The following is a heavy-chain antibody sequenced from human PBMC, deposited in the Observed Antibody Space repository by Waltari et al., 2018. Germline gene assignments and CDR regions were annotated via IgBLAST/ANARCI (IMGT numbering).Heavy chain of an antibody. D-gene: IGHD2-2*01. J-gene: IGHJ5*02. CDR1: GFSLSTSGVG. V-gene: IGHV2-5*01. CDR2: IYWNDDK. CDR3: AHRRGLYCSSTSCSLNWFDP. Sequence: QITVKESGPTLVTPTQTLTLTCTFSGFSLSTSGVGVGWIRQPPGKALAWLALIYWNDDKRYSPSLKSRLTITKDTSKNQVVLTMTNMDPVDTATYYCAHRRGLYCSSTSCSLNWFDPWGQGTLVTVSS.